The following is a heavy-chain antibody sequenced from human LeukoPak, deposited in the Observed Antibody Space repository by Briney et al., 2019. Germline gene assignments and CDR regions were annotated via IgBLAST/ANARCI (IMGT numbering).Heavy chain of an antibody. Sequence: GRSLRLSCAASGFTFSSYVMDWVRQAPGKGLEWVAVIWYDGSNKYYVDSVKGRFTISRDNSKNTLYLQMNSLRAEDTAVYYCARVHSYYYDSSGYSNHFDYWGQGTLVTVSS. V-gene: IGHV3-33*01. CDR3: ARVHSYYYDSSGYSNHFDY. CDR1: GFTFSSYV. J-gene: IGHJ4*02. CDR2: IWYDGSNK. D-gene: IGHD3-22*01.